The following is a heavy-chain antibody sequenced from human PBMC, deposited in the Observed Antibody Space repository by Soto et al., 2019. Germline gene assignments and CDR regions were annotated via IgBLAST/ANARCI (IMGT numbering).Heavy chain of an antibody. CDR3: ALYSSSSRMDWFDP. Sequence: ASETLSLTCTVSGGSISSYYWSWIRQPPGKGLEWIGYIYYSGSTNYNPSLKSRVTISVDTSKNQFSLKLSSVTAADTAVYYCALYSSSSRMDWFDPWGQGTLVTVSS. V-gene: IGHV4-59*01. CDR2: IYYSGST. J-gene: IGHJ5*02. CDR1: GGSISSYY. D-gene: IGHD6-6*01.